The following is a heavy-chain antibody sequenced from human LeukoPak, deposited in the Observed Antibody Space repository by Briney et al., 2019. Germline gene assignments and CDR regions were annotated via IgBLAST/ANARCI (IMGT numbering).Heavy chain of an antibody. V-gene: IGHV1-46*01. J-gene: IGHJ4*02. CDR1: GYTFTTYY. CDR2: INPSGGST. CDR3: ARGGMGIQLWSFDY. D-gene: IGHD5-18*01. Sequence: ASVKVSCKASGYTFTTYYMHWVRQAPGHGLEWMGIINPSGGSTRYAQQFQGRITLTRDTSTSAVYMGLSSLTSDDTAVYYCARGGMGIQLWSFDYWGRGTLVTVSS.